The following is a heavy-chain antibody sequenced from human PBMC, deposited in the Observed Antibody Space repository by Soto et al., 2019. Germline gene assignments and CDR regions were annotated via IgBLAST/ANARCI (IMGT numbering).Heavy chain of an antibody. V-gene: IGHV3-30-3*01. CDR1: GFTFSSYA. J-gene: IGHJ4*02. CDR2: ISYDGSNK. CDR3: ASRPMVRGVIIGDY. Sequence: GGSLRLSCAASGFTFSSYAMHWVRQAPGKGLEWVAVISYDGSNKYYADSVKGRLTISRDNSKKTLYLQMNSLRAEDTAVYYCASRPMVRGVIIGDYWGQGTLVTVSS. D-gene: IGHD3-10*01.